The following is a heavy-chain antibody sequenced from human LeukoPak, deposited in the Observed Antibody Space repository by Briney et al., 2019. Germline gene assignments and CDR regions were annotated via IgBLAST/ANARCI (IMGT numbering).Heavy chain of an antibody. CDR1: GFTFSSYA. D-gene: IGHD6-19*01. CDR3: AKDSETGSSGWFDY. Sequence: GGSLRLSCAASGFTFSSYAMSWVRQAPGKGLEWVSAISGSGGSTYYADSVKGRFTISSDNSKHTLYLQMNSLIAEDAAVYYCAKDSETGSSGWFDYWGQGTLVTV. J-gene: IGHJ4*02. V-gene: IGHV3-23*01. CDR2: ISGSGGST.